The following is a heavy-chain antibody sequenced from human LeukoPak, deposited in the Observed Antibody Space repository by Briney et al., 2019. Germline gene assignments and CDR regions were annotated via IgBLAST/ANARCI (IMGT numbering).Heavy chain of an antibody. CDR3: AKDFTVTMTPTTFDY. CDR1: GFTFSTYW. D-gene: IGHD4-17*01. Sequence: GESLRLSCVASGFTFSTYWMTWVRQAPGQGLEWVANIRGDGSRQYYVDSVKGRFTISRDNAKNSLYLQMNSLKAEDTAVYYCAKDFTVTMTPTTFDYWGQGTLVTVSS. CDR2: IRGDGSRQ. J-gene: IGHJ4*02. V-gene: IGHV3-7*01.